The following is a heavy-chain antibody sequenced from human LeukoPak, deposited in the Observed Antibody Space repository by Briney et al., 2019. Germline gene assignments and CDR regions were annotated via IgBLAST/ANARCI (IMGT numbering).Heavy chain of an antibody. CDR3: ARDKTMVRYYYYMDV. J-gene: IGHJ6*03. Sequence: PGGSLRLSCAASGFTLSSYAMSWVRQAPGKGLEWVSAISDTGNTYHADSVKGRFTISRDNAKNSLYLQMNSLRAEDTAVYYCARDKTMVRYYYYMDVWGKGTTVTISS. V-gene: IGHV3-23*01. D-gene: IGHD3-10*01. CDR1: GFTLSSYA. CDR2: ISDTGNT.